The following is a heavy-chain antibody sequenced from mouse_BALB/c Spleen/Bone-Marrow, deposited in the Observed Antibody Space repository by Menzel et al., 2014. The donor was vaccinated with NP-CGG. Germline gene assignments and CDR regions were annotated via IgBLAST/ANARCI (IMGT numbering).Heavy chain of an antibody. CDR1: GFTFSDYY. J-gene: IGHJ3*01. V-gene: IGHV5-4*02. CDR3: ARDKGGYYVGGFAY. CDR2: ISDGGTYT. Sequence: EVKLMESGGGLVKPGGSLQLSCAASGFTFSDYYMYWVRQTPEKRLEWVATISDGGTYTYYSDSVKGRFTISRDNARNNLHLQMSSLKSEDTAMYYCARDKGGYYVGGFAYWGQGTLVTVSA. D-gene: IGHD2-3*01.